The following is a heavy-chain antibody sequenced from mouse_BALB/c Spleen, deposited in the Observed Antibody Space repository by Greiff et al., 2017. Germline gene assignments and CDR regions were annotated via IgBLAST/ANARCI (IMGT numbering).Heavy chain of an antibody. CDR1: GFNIKDTY. V-gene: IGHV14-3*02. J-gene: IGHJ4*01. CDR2: IDPANGNT. Sequence: VQLKESGAELVKPGASVKLSCTASGFNIKDTYMHWVKQRPEQGLEWIGRIDPANGNTKYDPKFQGKATITADTSSNTAYLQLSSLTSEDTAVYYCARDRSPPAMDYWGQGTSVTVSS. D-gene: IGHD2-14*01. CDR3: ARDRSPPAMDY.